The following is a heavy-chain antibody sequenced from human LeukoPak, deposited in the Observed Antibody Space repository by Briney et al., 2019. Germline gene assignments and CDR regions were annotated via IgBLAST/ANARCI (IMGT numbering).Heavy chain of an antibody. CDR1: GGSINSGDFY. CDR2: ISPSGST. Sequence: SQTLSLTCSVSGGSINSGDFYWSWIRQPAGKGLEWIGRISPSGSTKYNPSVKGRVTISVDTSKNQFSLKLSSVTAADTAVYSCARGYRYPYYAEVPHYFDSWGQGILVTVSS. CDR3: ARGYRYPYYAEVPHYFDS. D-gene: IGHD3-16*01. J-gene: IGHJ4*02. V-gene: IGHV4-61*02.